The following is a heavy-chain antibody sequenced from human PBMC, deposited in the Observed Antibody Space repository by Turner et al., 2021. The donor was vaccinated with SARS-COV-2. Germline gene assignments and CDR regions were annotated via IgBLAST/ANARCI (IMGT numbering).Heavy chain of an antibody. D-gene: IGHD3-10*01. Sequence: QMQLHEAGPGLVKPSETLSLTCTVSGGSISDTTRSNYYWDWIRQSPGKGLEWVGSIYYSGSTFYNPSLQSRVTISLDTSKNQFSLKLTSVTAADTAVYYCARGRGGRTVDSWGQGTLVTVSS. CDR3: ARGRGGRTVDS. J-gene: IGHJ4*02. CDR2: IYYSGST. V-gene: IGHV4-39*01. CDR1: GGSISDTTRSNYY.